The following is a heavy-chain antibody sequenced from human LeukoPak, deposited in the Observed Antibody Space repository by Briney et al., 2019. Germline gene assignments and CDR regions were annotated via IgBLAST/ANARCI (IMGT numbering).Heavy chain of an antibody. V-gene: IGHV3-11*06. J-gene: IGHJ4*02. CDR2: ISASSSYT. D-gene: IGHD2-21*02. CDR3: ARPVCGGDCYPYDY. CDR1: GIPFSDYY. Sequence: PGGSLRLSCVVSGIPFSDYYMNWIRQTPGKGLEWISYISASSSYTDYADSVKGRFTISRDNAQNALFLQMSGLRDEDTAVYYCARPVCGGDCYPYDYWGQGSLVTVSS.